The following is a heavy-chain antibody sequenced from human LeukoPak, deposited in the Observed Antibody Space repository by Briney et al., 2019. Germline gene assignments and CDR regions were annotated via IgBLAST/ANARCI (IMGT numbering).Heavy chain of an antibody. CDR3: ARGLYSDDYGDSSPRY. D-gene: IGHD4-17*01. Sequence: ASVKVSCKASGYTFTGYYMHWVRQAPGQGLEWMGWMNPNSGNTGYAQKFQGRVTMTRNTSISTAYMELSSLRSEDTAVYYCARGLYSDDYGDSSPRYWGQGTLVTVSS. J-gene: IGHJ4*02. CDR2: MNPNSGNT. V-gene: IGHV1-8*02. CDR1: GYTFTGYY.